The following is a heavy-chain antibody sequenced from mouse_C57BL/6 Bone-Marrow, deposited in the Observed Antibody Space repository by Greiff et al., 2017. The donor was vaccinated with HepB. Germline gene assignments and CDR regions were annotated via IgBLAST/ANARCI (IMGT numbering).Heavy chain of an antibody. CDR2: IDPSDSYT. D-gene: IGHD1-1*01. Sequence: QVQLQQPGAELVKPGASVKLSCKASGYTFTSYWMQWVKQRPGQGLEWIGEIDPSDSYTNYNQKFKGKATLTVDTSSSTAYMQLSSLTSEDSAVYYCARSEGAYYYGSSLDYWGQGTTLTVSS. J-gene: IGHJ2*01. CDR1: GYTFTSYW. CDR3: ARSEGAYYYGSSLDY. V-gene: IGHV1-50*01.